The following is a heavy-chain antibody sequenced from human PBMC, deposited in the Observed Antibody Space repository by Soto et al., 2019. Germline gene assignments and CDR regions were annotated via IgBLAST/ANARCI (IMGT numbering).Heavy chain of an antibody. J-gene: IGHJ3*02. D-gene: IGHD3-10*01. CDR3: ARRGFVVRGVHDPFDS. CDR1: GYSFNSFW. CDR2: IYPGDSDT. V-gene: IGHV5-51*01. Sequence: GESLKISCKGSGYSFNSFWIAWVRQMPGKGLEWMGIIYPGDSDTRYSPSSQGQVTISADTSISTAYLQWSSLKASDTAMYYCARRGFVVRGVHDPFDSWGQGTMVTVSS.